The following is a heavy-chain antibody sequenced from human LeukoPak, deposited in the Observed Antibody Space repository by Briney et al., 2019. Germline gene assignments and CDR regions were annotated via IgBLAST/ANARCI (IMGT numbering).Heavy chain of an antibody. D-gene: IGHD5-18*01. J-gene: IGHJ6*02. CDR3: AREGIVDTAMVLGMFT. CDR2: INPNSGGT. CDR1: VDTSTGYY. V-gene: IGHV1-2*02. Sequence: ASVKVSSTASVDTSTGYYMHSVRQAPGQGLEWMGWINPNSGGTNYAQKFQGRVTMTRDTSISTAYMELSRLRSDDTAVYYCAREGIVDTAMVLGMFTWGQGTTVTVSS.